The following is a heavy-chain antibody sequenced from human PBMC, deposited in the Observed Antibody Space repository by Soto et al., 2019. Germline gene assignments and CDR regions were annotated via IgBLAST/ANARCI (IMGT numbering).Heavy chain of an antibody. CDR1: GYTFPTSG. J-gene: IGHJ6*02. V-gene: IGHV1-18*01. CDR2: INPDNGNT. Sequence: GASVKVFCKSSGYTFPTSGISWVRQAPGQGLEWLGWINPDNGNTNYAQQLQGRVSLTTDTSTSTAYMDLRSLRSDDTAVYYCARYQGITTFGVYSMYYYGMDVWGQGTTVTVSS. D-gene: IGHD3-3*01. CDR3: ARYQGITTFGVYSMYYYGMDV.